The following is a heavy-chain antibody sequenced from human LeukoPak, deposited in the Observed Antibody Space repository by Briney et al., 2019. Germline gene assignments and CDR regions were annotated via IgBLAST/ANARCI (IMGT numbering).Heavy chain of an antibody. CDR2: ITHSSGYI. D-gene: IGHD3-22*01. V-gene: IGHV3-21*01. J-gene: IGHJ3*02. CDR3: ARDANYHDSSVYYDAFDI. CDR1: GFTFNTYS. Sequence: PGGSLRLSCAASGFTFNTYSMNWLRQAPGKGLEWVSSITHSSGYIYYAGSVKGRFTISRDNAKNSLYLQMNSLRAEDTAVYYCARDANYHDSSVYYDAFDIWGQGTMVTVSS.